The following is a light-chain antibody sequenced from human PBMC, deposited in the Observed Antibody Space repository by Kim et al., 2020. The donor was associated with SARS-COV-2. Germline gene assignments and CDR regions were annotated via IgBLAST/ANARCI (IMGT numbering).Light chain of an antibody. CDR2: DAS. V-gene: IGKV3-20*01. J-gene: IGKJ1*01. CDR1: QSVSSSY. Sequence: SPGERATFSCRASQSVSSSYSAWYQQKPGQAPRLLIYDASTRATGIPDRFSGSGSGTDFTLIISRLEPEDFAVYYCQQYGSSPQTFGQGTKVDIK. CDR3: QQYGSSPQT.